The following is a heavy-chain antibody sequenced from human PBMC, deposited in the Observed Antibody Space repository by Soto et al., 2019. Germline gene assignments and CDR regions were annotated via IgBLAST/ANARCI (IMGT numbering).Heavy chain of an antibody. D-gene: IGHD3-22*01. J-gene: IGHJ4*02. CDR2: ISAYNGNT. Sequence: GASVKVSCKASGYTFTSYGISWVRQAPGQGLEWMGWISAYNGNTNYAQKLQGRVTMTTDTSTSTAYMELRSLRSDDTAVYYCARVPPYYYDSSGTVDYWGQGTLVTVSS. CDR3: ARVPPYYYDSSGTVDY. CDR1: GYTFTSYG. V-gene: IGHV1-18*04.